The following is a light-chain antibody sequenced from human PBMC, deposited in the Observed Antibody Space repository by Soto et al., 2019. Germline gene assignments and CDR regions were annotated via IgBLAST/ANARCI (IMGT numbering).Light chain of an antibody. CDR3: QQVDSSPRS. J-gene: IGKJ1*01. V-gene: IGKV1-9*01. CDR2: ASS. CDR1: QGIGTY. Sequence: IQLIQCPPSLYAYVGARVTVTCRASQGIGTYLVWYQQKSGKAPTVLIYASSTLQTGVPSRFSGSVSGTDFSLTISSLHPEDVATYYGQQVDSSPRSFGQATKVDI.